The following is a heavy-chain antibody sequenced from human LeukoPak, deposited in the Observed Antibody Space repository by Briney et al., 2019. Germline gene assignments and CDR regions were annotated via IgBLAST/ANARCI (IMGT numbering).Heavy chain of an antibody. J-gene: IGHJ6*03. Sequence: GGSLRLSCAASGFTFSSYAMSWVRQAPGKGLEWVSAISGSGGSTYYADSVKGRFTISRDNSKNTLYLQMNSLRAEDTAVYYCARAGFNGHSNYYYNYYYMDVWGKGTTVTVSS. CDR2: ISGSGGST. V-gene: IGHV3-23*01. CDR3: ARAGFNGHSNYYYNYYYMDV. D-gene: IGHD5-24*01. CDR1: GFTFSSYA.